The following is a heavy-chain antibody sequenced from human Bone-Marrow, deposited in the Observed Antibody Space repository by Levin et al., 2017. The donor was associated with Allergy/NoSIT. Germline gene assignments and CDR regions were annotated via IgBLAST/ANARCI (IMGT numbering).Heavy chain of an antibody. CDR3: VRDGPVERPYFYDMDV. CDR2: IYYTGTT. CDR1: GDSLSKYTYY. V-gene: IGHV4-39*02. J-gene: IGHJ6*03. Sequence: SETLSLTCAVSGDSLSKYTYYWNWIRQAPGKGLEWVGSIYYTGTTHQNASLKNRVSMSLDTSKNEISLKISSVTAADTGVYYCVRDGPVERPYFYDMDVWGKGTAVTVSS. D-gene: IGHD1-1*01.